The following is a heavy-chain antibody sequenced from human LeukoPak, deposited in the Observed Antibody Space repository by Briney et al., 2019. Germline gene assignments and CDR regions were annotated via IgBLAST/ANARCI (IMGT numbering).Heavy chain of an antibody. CDR1: GFTFSSYA. Sequence: SGGSLRLSCAASGFTFSSYAMSWVRQAPGKGLEWVSAISDSGGSTYYADSVKGRFTISRNNSKNTLYLQMNSLRAEDTALYYCAKDSNPADAFDIWGQGTMVTVSS. V-gene: IGHV3-23*01. J-gene: IGHJ3*02. CDR2: ISDSGGST. CDR3: AKDSNPADAFDI. D-gene: IGHD4-11*01.